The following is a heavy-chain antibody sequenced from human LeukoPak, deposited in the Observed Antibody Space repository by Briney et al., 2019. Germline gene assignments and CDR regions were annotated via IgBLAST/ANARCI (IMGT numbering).Heavy chain of an antibody. CDR2: IYSSGST. D-gene: IGHD3-3*01. Sequence: SETVSLTCTVSGGSISSYYWSWIRQPAGKGLEWIGRIYSSGSTNYNPSLKSRVTMSVDTSKNQFSLKLSSVTAADTAVYYCAREAYYDFWSGYSEGFDPWGQGTLVTVSS. CDR3: AREAYYDFWSGYSEGFDP. CDR1: GGSISSYY. V-gene: IGHV4-4*07. J-gene: IGHJ5*02.